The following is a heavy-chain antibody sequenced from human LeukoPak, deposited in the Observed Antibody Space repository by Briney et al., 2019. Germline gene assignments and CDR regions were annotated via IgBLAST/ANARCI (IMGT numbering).Heavy chain of an antibody. J-gene: IGHJ4*02. CDR2: ISYDGSYE. D-gene: IGHD6-19*01. V-gene: IGHV3-30*03. CDR3: AIGPHKHLRPYSSAWDGGDY. Sequence: GSLRLSCAASEFTFTTYGMHWVRQAPGKGLEWVAVISYDGSYEYYVDSVRGRFTISRDNSKNTLYLQMDSLTPEDTAMYYCAIGPHKHLRPYSSAWDGGDYWGQGTLVTVSS. CDR1: EFTFTTYG.